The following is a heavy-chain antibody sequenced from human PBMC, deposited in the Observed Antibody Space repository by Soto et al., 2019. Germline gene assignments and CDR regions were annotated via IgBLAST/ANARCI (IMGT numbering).Heavy chain of an antibody. J-gene: IGHJ4*02. Sequence: QVQLQESGPGLVKPSETLSLTCTVSGGSISSYYWSWIRQPPGKGLEWIGSIYYSGSTNYSPSLKRXVTISVDTSKIQFSLKLSSVTAADTAVYYCARTYGDYVFDYWGQGTLVTVSS. D-gene: IGHD4-17*01. CDR1: GGSISSYY. CDR2: IYYSGST. CDR3: ARTYGDYVFDY. V-gene: IGHV4-59*01.